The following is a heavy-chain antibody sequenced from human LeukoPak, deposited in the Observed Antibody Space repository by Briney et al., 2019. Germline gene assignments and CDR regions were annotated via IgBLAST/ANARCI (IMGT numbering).Heavy chain of an antibody. V-gene: IGHV3-23*01. J-gene: IGHJ4*02. CDR1: GFTFSSYA. CDR2: ISGSGGST. Sequence: GGSLRLSCAASGFTFSSYAMSWVRQAPGKGLEWVSAISGSGGSTYYADSVKGRFTISRDTSKNTLWLQMNSLGVDDTALYYCAKSLGGDYGSGSYYVVFDSWGQGTLVTVSS. CDR3: AKSLGGDYGSGSYYVVFDS. D-gene: IGHD3-10*01.